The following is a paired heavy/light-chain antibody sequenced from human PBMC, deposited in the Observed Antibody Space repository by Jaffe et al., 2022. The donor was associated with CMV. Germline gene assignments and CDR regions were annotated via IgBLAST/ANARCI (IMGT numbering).Light chain of an antibody. CDR3: GTWDSSLSAWI. V-gene: IGLV1-51*02. Sequence: QSVLTQPPSVSAAAGQKVTISCSPSSSNVGSNYVSWYQHLPGAAPKLLVYENDKRPSGIPDRFSGSKSDTSATLGITGLQTGDEADYYCGTWDSSLSAWIFGGGTKLTVL. CDR2: END. CDR1: SSNVGSNY. J-gene: IGLJ2*01.
Heavy chain of an antibody. J-gene: IGHJ6*03. CDR2: IWYDGSQK. CDR1: GFSFSDYG. Sequence: QEQLVESGGGVVQPGNSLRLSCEASGFSFSDYGMHWVRQAPGKGLEWVSVIWYDGSQKYYADSVKGRFTISRDNSRKTLYLQVNSLRAEDSAVYYCVRDRNSNPRYEYYYMDVWGKGTTVTVSS. D-gene: IGHD3-22*01. CDR3: VRDRNSNPRYEYYYMDV. V-gene: IGHV3-33*08.